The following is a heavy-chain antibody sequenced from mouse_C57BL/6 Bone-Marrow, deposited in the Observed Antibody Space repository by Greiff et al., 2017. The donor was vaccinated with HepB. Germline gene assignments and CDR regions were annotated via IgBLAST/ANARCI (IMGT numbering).Heavy chain of an antibody. CDR3: ARHEDHYSNYGLFAY. D-gene: IGHD2-5*01. J-gene: IGHJ3*01. CDR1: GYTFTEYT. Sequence: QVQLQQSGAELVKPGASVKLSCKASGYTFTEYTIHWVKQRSGQGLEWLGWFYPGSGSIKYNEKFKEKATLTADKSSSTVYMERSRLTSEDSAVYFCARHEDHYSNYGLFAYWGQGTLVTVSA. CDR2: FYPGSGSI. V-gene: IGHV1-62-2*01.